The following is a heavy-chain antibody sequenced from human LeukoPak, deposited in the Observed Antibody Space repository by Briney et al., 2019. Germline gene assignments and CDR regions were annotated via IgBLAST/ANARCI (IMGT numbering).Heavy chain of an antibody. CDR1: GYTFTDFY. J-gene: IGHJ4*02. CDR2: TFPRNGDT. Sequence: ASVTVSCTTSGYTFTDFYFYWLRQAPGQGLEWVGWTFPRNGDTNYAQKFHDRVTLTRDTSISTAYMELSRLTSDDTAIYYCARDGDSPMVDFDYWGQGTLVTVSS. D-gene: IGHD5-18*01. CDR3: ARDGDSPMVDFDY. V-gene: IGHV1-2*02.